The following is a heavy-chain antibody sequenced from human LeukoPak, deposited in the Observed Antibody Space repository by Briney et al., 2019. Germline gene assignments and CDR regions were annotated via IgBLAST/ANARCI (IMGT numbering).Heavy chain of an antibody. CDR1: GGSISSHY. CDR2: IYYSGST. D-gene: IGHD5-18*01. J-gene: IGHJ6*03. V-gene: IGHV4-59*11. CDR3: ARNGYSYGGWYYYYMDV. Sequence: SEALSLTCTVSGGSISSHYWSWIRQPPGKGLEWIGYIYYSGSTNYNPSLKSRVTISVDTSKNQFSLKLSSVTAADTAVYYCARNGYSYGGWYYYYMDVWGKGTTVTVSS.